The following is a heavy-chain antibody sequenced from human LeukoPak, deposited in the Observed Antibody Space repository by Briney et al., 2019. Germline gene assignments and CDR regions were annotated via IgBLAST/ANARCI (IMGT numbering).Heavy chain of an antibody. CDR2: ISHNSGDT. V-gene: IGHV1-2*02. J-gene: IGHJ4*02. D-gene: IGHD6-19*01. Sequence: ASVKVSCKASGYTFTGYYIHWVRQAPGQGLEWMGWISHNSGDTNYAQNFQGRVTMTGDTSISTAYMELSRLRSDDTAVYYCARNFGSGWYIDYWGQGTLVTVSS. CDR1: GYTFTGYY. CDR3: ARNFGSGWYIDY.